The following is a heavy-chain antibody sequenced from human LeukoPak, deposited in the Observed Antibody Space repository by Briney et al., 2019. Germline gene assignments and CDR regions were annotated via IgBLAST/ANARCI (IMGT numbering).Heavy chain of an antibody. D-gene: IGHD6-19*01. V-gene: IGHV3-30*18. Sequence: GGSLRLSCAASGFTFSSYGMHWVRQAPGKGLEWVAVISYDGSIKYYADSVKGRFTISRDNSKNTLYLQMNSLRAEGTAVYYCAKDHRYSSGWGPGVPFDYWGQGTLVTGSS. CDR1: GFTFSSYG. J-gene: IGHJ4*02. CDR3: AKDHRYSSGWGPGVPFDY. CDR2: ISYDGSIK.